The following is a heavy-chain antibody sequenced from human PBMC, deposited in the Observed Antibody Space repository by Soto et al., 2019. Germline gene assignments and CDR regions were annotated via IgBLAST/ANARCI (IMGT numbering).Heavy chain of an antibody. Sequence: LSLTCAVSGASIRSYHWSWIRQPAGKGLEWIGRMQHTGNTNYNPSLKSRVTMSVDTSKNQISLKMTSVTAADTAVYFCAKDVSSRRWFDPWGQGILVTVSS. V-gene: IGHV4-4*07. CDR3: AKDVSSRRWFDP. D-gene: IGHD3-16*01. CDR1: GASIRSYH. CDR2: MQHTGNT. J-gene: IGHJ5*02.